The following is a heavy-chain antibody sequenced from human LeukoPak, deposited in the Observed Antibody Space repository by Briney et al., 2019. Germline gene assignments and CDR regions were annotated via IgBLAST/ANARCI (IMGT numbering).Heavy chain of an antibody. Sequence: GGSLRLSCAASGFIFSSYAMTWVRQAPGEGLEWVSTISGSGGSTYQADSVRGRFTISRDNSKNTLYLQMNSLRAEDTAVYYCAKGDRGYCSGGSCYVDYWGQGTLVTVSS. CDR1: GFIFSSYA. D-gene: IGHD2-15*01. CDR2: ISGSGGST. J-gene: IGHJ4*02. CDR3: AKGDRGYCSGGSCYVDY. V-gene: IGHV3-23*01.